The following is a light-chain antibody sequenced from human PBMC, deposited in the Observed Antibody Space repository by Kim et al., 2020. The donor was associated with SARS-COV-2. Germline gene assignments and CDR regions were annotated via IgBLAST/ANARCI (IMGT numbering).Light chain of an antibody. CDR1: HNVGIN. J-gene: IGKJ4*01. Sequence: PGGGPTLPCRASHNVGINLAWYQQTPGQSPRLLIYDAAMRAAGIPDRFSGSGSGTDFTLTIGSLAPEDFAIYYCQQRGSWPPAVTFGGGTKVDIK. CDR2: DAA. V-gene: IGKV3-11*01. CDR3: QQRGSWPPAVT.